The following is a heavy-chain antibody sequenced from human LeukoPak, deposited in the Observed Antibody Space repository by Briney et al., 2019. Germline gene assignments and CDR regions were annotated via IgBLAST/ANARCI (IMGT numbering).Heavy chain of an antibody. CDR1: GYTFTDYY. D-gene: IGHD6-13*01. CDR2: INPNSGGT. Sequence: ASVKVSCKASGYTFTDYYMHWVRQAPGQGLEWMGWINPNSGGTYYAQKLQGRVTMTTDTSTSTAYMELRSLRSDDTAVYYCARDAAAAGPFDYWGQGTLVTVSS. J-gene: IGHJ4*02. CDR3: ARDAAAAGPFDY. V-gene: IGHV1-2*02.